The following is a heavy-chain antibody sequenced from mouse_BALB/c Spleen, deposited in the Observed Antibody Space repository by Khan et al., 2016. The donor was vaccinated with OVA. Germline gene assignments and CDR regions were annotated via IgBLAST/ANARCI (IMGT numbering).Heavy chain of an antibody. CDR2: IWSDGST. J-gene: IGHJ4*01. D-gene: IGHD2-14*01. CDR3: ARHDRYFNAMDY. Sequence: VELVESGPGLVAPSQSLSITCTISGFSLTSYGVHWFRQPPGKGLEWLVVIWSDGSTTYNSALKSRLSITKDNSKSQVFLKMNSLQIDDTAMYYCARHDRYFNAMDYWGQGTSVTVSS. V-gene: IGHV2-6-1*01. CDR1: GFSLTSYG.